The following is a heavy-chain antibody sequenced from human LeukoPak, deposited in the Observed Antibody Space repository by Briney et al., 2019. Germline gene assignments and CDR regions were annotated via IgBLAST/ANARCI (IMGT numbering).Heavy chain of an antibody. J-gene: IGHJ4*02. CDR3: AGETRAYSFDY. CDR1: GASVRSDH. CDR2: IFYFGST. V-gene: IGHV4-59*02. Sequence: SETLTLTCTVSGASVRSDHWNWIRQPPGQGLEWMGNIFYFGSTKYNPSLRSRVTISADTSKNQFSLKLSSVTAADTAVYYCAGETRAYSFDYWGQGTLVTVSS.